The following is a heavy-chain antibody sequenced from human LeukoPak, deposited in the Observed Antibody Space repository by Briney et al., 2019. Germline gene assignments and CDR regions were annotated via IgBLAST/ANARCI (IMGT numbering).Heavy chain of an antibody. Sequence: PGRSLRLSCAASGFTFDDYAMHWVRQAPGKGLEWVSGISWNSGSIGYADSVKGRFTISRDNAKNSLYLQMNSLRAEDMALYYCANLGDSSGPDDDAFDIWGQGTMVTVSS. CDR1: GFTFDDYA. V-gene: IGHV3-9*03. J-gene: IGHJ3*02. D-gene: IGHD3-22*01. CDR2: ISWNSGSI. CDR3: ANLGDSSGPDDDAFDI.